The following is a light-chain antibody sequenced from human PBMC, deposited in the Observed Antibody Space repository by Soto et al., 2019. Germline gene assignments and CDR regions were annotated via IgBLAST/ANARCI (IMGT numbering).Light chain of an antibody. Sequence: IQLTQSPSSLSASVGDRVTLTCRASPAVASFLVGYQQKPGTAPKLLIYGASTLQTGVPSRFSGSRSGTDYTLTIASLQPEDFATYYCQQLNGSPWTFGQGTKVEIK. V-gene: IGKV1-9*01. CDR3: QQLNGSPWT. CDR1: PAVASF. CDR2: GAS. J-gene: IGKJ1*01.